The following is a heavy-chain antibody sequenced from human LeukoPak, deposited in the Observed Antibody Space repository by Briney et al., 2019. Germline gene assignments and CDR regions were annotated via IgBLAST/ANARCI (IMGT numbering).Heavy chain of an antibody. CDR3: ARASVHEFSQSPYFDY. CDR1: GGSISSYY. CDR2: IYTSGST. Sequence: KPSETLSLTCAVSGGSISSYYWSWIRQPAGKGLEWIVRIYTSGSTNYNPSLKSRVTMSVDTSKNQFSLKLSSVTAADTAVYYCARASVHEFSQSPYFDYWGQGTLVTVSS. V-gene: IGHV4-4*07. D-gene: IGHD1-1*01. J-gene: IGHJ4*02.